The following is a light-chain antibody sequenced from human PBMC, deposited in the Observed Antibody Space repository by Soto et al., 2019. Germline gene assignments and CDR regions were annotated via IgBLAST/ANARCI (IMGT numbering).Light chain of an antibody. J-gene: IGKJ1*01. CDR2: GAS. CDR1: QSVPSN. CDR3: QQYNDWPT. V-gene: IGKV3-15*01. Sequence: ENVLTQSPATLSLPPGESATLSCRASQSVPSNWLVWYQLKPGQAPRLLIYGASTRATGIPARFSGSGSGTEFTLTISSLQSEDFAVYYCQQYNDWPTFGQGTKVDI.